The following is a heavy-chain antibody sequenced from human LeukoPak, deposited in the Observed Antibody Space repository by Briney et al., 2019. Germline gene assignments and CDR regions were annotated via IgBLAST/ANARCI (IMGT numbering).Heavy chain of an antibody. CDR2: IYYSGST. CDR3: ARTLVYYGSGSYYNQYFDY. V-gene: IGHV4-59*01. J-gene: IGHJ4*02. Sequence: SETLSLTCTVSGGSISSYYWSWIRQPPGKGLEWIGYIYYSGSTNYNPSLKSRVTISVDTSKNQFPLKLSSVTAADTAVYYCARTLVYYGSGSYYNQYFDYWGQGTLVTVSS. CDR1: GGSISSYY. D-gene: IGHD3-10*01.